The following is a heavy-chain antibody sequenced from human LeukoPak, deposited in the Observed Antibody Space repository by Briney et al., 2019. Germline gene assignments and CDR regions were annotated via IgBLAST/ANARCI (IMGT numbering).Heavy chain of an antibody. V-gene: IGHV3-74*01. CDR1: GFTFSSYW. CDR2: INSDGSST. J-gene: IGHJ3*02. CDR3: ARDPADCSGGSCYPDAFDI. Sequence: PGGSLRLSCAASGFTFSSYWMHWVRQAPGKGLVWVSRINSDGSSTSYADSVKGRFTISRDNAKNTLYLQMNSLRAEDTAVYYCARDPADCSGGSCYPDAFDIWGQGTMVTVSS. D-gene: IGHD2-15*01.